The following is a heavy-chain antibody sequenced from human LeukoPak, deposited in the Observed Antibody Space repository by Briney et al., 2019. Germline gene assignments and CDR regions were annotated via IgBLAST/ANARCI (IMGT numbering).Heavy chain of an antibody. Sequence: SETLSLTCTVSGGSISSSSYYWGWIRQPPGKGLEWIGSIYYTGSTYYNPSLKSRITISVDTYKNHFSLKLSSVTAADTAVYYCARANYYDSSGYYSNAFDIWGQGTMVTVSS. CDR1: GGSISSSSYY. V-gene: IGHV4-39*02. J-gene: IGHJ3*02. CDR3: ARANYYDSSGYYSNAFDI. D-gene: IGHD3-22*01. CDR2: IYYTGST.